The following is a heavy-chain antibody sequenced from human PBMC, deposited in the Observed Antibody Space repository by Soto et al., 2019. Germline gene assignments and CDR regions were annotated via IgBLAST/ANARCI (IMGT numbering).Heavy chain of an antibody. J-gene: IGHJ4*02. Sequence: LRLSFQASGFNLDNYGMHWVRQAPGKGLEWVAVITYDGSNKYYADSVKGRFTISRDNSKNTLSLHLNTLKPEDTAVYHCAKDRVGGTFYTPLGFWGQGTLVTVSS. V-gene: IGHV3-30*18. CDR1: GFNLDNYG. D-gene: IGHD1-7*01. CDR3: AKDRVGGTFYTPLGF. CDR2: ITYDGSNK.